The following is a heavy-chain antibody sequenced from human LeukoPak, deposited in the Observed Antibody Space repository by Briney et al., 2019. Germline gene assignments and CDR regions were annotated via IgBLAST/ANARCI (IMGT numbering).Heavy chain of an antibody. CDR1: GGSISSYY. D-gene: IGHD5-18*01. V-gene: IGHV4-59*01. CDR2: IYYSGST. J-gene: IGHJ3*02. CDR3: ARSRTAMVNDAFDI. Sequence: PSETLSLTCTVSGGSISSYYWSWIRQPPGKGLEWIGYIYYSGSTNYNPSLKSRVTISVDTSKNQFSLKLSSVTAADTAVYYCARSRTAMVNDAFDIWGQGTMVTVCS.